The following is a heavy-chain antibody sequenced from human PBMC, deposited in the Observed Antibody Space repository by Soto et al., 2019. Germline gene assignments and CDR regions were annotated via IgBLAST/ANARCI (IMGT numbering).Heavy chain of an antibody. CDR1: GGSFSAYY. J-gene: IGHJ6*02. V-gene: IGHV4-34*01. Sequence: PSETLSLTCAVYGGSFSAYYWSCLRQPPGRGLEWIGEINHSGGSSYNPSLKRRVTISVGTSESQVSLKLSSVTAADTAVYYCARERITIFGVAQTYYYYYYGMEVWGQGTTVTVSS. D-gene: IGHD3-3*01. CDR3: ARERITIFGVAQTYYYYYYGMEV. CDR2: INHSGGS.